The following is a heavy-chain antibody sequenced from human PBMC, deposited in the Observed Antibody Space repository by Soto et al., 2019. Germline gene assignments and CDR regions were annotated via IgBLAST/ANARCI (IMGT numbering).Heavy chain of an antibody. D-gene: IGHD3-10*01. V-gene: IGHV4-30-2*01. CDR3: ASGEGDYYGMDG. Sequence: TLALTCTAAAFSIRSGGYPWSWIRQPPGKGLEWIGYIYHSGSTYYNPSLKSRVTISVDRSKNQFPLKLSSVTAADTAVYYCASGEGDYYGMDGWGQGTTVTVS. J-gene: IGHJ6*02. CDR2: IYHSGST. CDR1: AFSIRSGGYP.